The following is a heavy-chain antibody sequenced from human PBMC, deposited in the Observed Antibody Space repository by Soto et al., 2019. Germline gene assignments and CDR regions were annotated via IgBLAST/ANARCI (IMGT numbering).Heavy chain of an antibody. Sequence: GGSLRLSCAASGFTYSTYTMHWVRQAPGKGLEWVAVISYDGNNKFYADSVKGRFIISRDNAKDSLLLRMNSLGAEDTAAYYSLADPTNPWGATPPRGVRWGRGTLVTVSS. V-gene: IGHV3-30-3*01. J-gene: IGHJ1*01. CDR3: LADPTNPWGATPPRGVR. CDR2: ISYDGNNK. D-gene: IGHD1-26*01. CDR1: GFTYSTYT.